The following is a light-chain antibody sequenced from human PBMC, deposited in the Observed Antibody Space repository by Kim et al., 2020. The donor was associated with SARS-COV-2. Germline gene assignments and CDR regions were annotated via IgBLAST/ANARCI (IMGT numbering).Light chain of an antibody. CDR3: QQYGGSPWT. CDR2: DAS. CDR1: QTVGANF. J-gene: IGKJ1*01. Sequence: PGDTATLSCRASQTVGANFLAWYQQKPGQAPRLLIYDASTRASGIPDRFSGSGSGTDFTLTISRLEPEDFAVYSCQQYGGSPWTFGQGTKVDIK. V-gene: IGKV3-20*01.